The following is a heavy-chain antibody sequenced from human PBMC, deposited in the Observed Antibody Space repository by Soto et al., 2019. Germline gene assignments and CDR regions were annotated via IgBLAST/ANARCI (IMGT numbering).Heavy chain of an antibody. CDR1: GGAISSGGDY. J-gene: IGHJ4*02. CDR3: ARGELWWDY. V-gene: IGHV4-31*03. CDR2: IYYSGST. D-gene: IGHD2-21*01. Sequence: QVPLQESGPGLVKPSQTLSLTCTVSGGAISSGGDYWTWIRQHPGRGLECIGYIYYSGSTFYSPSIKSRAIISVDTSRNQFSLRLSSVTAADTAVDYCARGELWWDYWGQGTLVTVSS.